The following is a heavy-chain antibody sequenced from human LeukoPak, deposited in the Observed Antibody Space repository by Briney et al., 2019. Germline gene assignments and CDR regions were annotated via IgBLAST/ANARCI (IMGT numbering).Heavy chain of an antibody. J-gene: IGHJ3*02. Sequence: SVKVSCKASGYTFTSYDINWVRQATGQGLEWMGGIIPIFGTANYAQKFQGRVTITADKSTSTAYMELSSLRSEDTAVYYCAGYYGSGDFAFDIWGQGTMVTVSS. V-gene: IGHV1-69*06. D-gene: IGHD3-10*01. CDR2: IIPIFGTA. CDR3: AGYYGSGDFAFDI. CDR1: GYTFTSYD.